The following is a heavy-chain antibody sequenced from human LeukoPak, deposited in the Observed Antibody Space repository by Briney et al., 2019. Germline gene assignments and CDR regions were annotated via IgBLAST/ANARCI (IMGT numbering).Heavy chain of an antibody. CDR2: ISSSSSYI. D-gene: IGHD5-12*01. V-gene: IGHV3-21*01. J-gene: IGHJ4*02. CDR1: GFTFSSCS. CDR3: ARVLGYSGYDLVNY. Sequence: GGSLRLSCAASGFTFSSCSMNWVRQAPGKGLEWVSSISSSSSYIYYADSVKGRFTISRDNAKNSLYLQMNSLRAEDTAVYYCARVLGYSGYDLVNYWGQGTLVTVSS.